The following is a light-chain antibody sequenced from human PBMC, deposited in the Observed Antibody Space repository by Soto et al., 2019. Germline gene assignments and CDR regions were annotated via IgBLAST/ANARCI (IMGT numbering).Light chain of an antibody. J-gene: IGKJ3*01. V-gene: IGKV3-20*01. Sequence: EIVLTLSPGTLSLSPGERATLSCRASQSVSGSSLAWYQHKPGQPPRLLIYGASSRATGIPDRFSGSGSGTDFTLTISRLEPEDFELYYCQQYGSSLFTFGPGTKVDIK. CDR2: GAS. CDR3: QQYGSSLFT. CDR1: QSVSGSS.